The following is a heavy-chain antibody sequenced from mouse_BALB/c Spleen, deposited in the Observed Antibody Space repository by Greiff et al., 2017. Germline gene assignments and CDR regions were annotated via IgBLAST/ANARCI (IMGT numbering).Heavy chain of an antibody. CDR1: GYTFTSYY. Sequence: QVQLKQSGPELVKPGASVRISCKASGYTFTSYYIHWVKQRPGQGLEWIGWIYPGNVNTKYNEKFKGKATLTADKSSSTAYMQLSSLTSEDSAVYFCARGRGNSYAMDYWGQGTSVTVSS. CDR2: IYPGNVNT. D-gene: IGHD2-1*01. V-gene: IGHV1S56*01. J-gene: IGHJ4*01. CDR3: ARGRGNSYAMDY.